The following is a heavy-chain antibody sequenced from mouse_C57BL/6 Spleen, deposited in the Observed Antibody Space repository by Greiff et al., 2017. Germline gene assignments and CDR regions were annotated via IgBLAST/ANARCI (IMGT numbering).Heavy chain of an antibody. CDR2: IDPSDSET. CDR3: ARSPDYYGSSDGYFDV. CDR1: GYTFTSYW. D-gene: IGHD1-1*01. V-gene: IGHV1-52*01. J-gene: IGHJ1*03. Sequence: VQLQQSGAVLVRPGSSVKLSCKASGYTFTSYWMPWVKQRPIQGLEWIGNIDPSDSETHYNQKFKDKATLTVAKSSSTAYMQLSSLTSEDSAVXYCARSPDYYGSSDGYFDVWGTGTTVTVSS.